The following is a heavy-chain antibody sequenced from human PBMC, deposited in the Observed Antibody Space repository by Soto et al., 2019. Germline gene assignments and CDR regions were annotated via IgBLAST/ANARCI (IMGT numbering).Heavy chain of an antibody. CDR1: GFTFSSYS. CDR3: ARDLTVTPFYYYYGMDV. Sequence: VGSLRLSCAASGFTFSSYSMNWVRQAPGKGLEWVSYISSSSSTIYYADSVKGRFTISRDNAKNSLYLQMNSLRDEDTAVYYCARDLTVTPFYYYYGMDVWGQGTTVTVSS. V-gene: IGHV3-48*02. J-gene: IGHJ6*02. D-gene: IGHD4-4*01. CDR2: ISSSSSTI.